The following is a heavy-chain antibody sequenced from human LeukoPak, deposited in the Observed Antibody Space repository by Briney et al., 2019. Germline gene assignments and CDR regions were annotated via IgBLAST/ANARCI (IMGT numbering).Heavy chain of an antibody. CDR1: GFTFSSYW. J-gene: IGHJ5*02. Sequence: GGSLRLSCAASGFTFSSYWMHWVRQAPGKGLVWVSRISSDGSDTTYADSVKGRFTISRDNAKNSLYLQMNSLRAEDTAVYYCARGRYCSGGSCYSFDPWGQGTLVTVSS. CDR2: ISSDGSDT. D-gene: IGHD2-15*01. CDR3: ARGRYCSGGSCYSFDP. V-gene: IGHV3-74*01.